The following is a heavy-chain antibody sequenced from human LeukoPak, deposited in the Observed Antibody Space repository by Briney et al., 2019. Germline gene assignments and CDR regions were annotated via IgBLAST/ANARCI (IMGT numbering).Heavy chain of an antibody. Sequence: GGSLRLSCAASGFTFSSYSMNWVRQAPGMGLEWVSHISSGGSTTLYADSVKGRFSISRDNAKNSLYLQMNSLRAEDTAVYYCARQAYGGPPNDAFNMWGQGTMVTVSS. V-gene: IGHV3-48*04. CDR1: GFTFSSYS. CDR2: ISSGGSTT. J-gene: IGHJ3*02. CDR3: ARQAYGGPPNDAFNM. D-gene: IGHD4-23*01.